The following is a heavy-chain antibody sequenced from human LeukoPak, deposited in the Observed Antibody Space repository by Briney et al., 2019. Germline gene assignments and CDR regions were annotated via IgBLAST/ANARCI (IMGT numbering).Heavy chain of an antibody. J-gene: IGHJ4*02. D-gene: IGHD5-12*01. CDR2: INHSGST. V-gene: IGHV4-34*01. Sequence: SEALSLTRAVYGGSFSGYCWSWIRQPPGKGLEWIGEINHSGSTNYNPSLKSRVTISVDTSKNQFSLKLSSVTAADTAVYYCARGGISGYVYWGQGTLVTVSS. CDR1: GGSFSGYC. CDR3: ARGGISGYVY.